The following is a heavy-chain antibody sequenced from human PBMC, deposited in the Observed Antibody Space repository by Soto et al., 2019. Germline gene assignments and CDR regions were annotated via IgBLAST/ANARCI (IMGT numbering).Heavy chain of an antibody. D-gene: IGHD2-15*01. Sequence: ASVKVSCKASGYTFTSYNMHWVRQAPGQGLEWMGIINPSGGSTSYAQKFQGRVTMTRDTSTSTVYMELSSLRSEDTAVYYCAREIVVGAGTCDYYYRMDVWGQGTTVTVSS. J-gene: IGHJ6*02. V-gene: IGHV1-46*01. CDR3: AREIVVGAGTCDYYYRMDV. CDR1: GYTFTSYN. CDR2: INPSGGST.